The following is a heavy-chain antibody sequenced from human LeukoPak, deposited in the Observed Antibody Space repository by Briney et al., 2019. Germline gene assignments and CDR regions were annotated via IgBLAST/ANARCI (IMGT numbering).Heavy chain of an antibody. CDR1: GYTFTGYY. V-gene: IGHV1-2*02. D-gene: IGHD3-22*01. Sequence: ASVKVSCKASGYTFTGYYMHWVRQAPGQGLEWMGWINPNSGGTNYAQKFQGRVTMTRDTSISTAYMELSRLRSDDTAVYYCARESRSYYDSSGHADYWGQGTLVIVSS. CDR2: INPNSGGT. CDR3: ARESRSYYDSSGHADY. J-gene: IGHJ4*02.